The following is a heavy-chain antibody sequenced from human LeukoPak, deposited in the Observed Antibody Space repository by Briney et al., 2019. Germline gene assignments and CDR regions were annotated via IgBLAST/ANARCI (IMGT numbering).Heavy chain of an antibody. CDR1: GGTFSSYA. V-gene: IGHV1-69*13. D-gene: IGHD6-6*01. J-gene: IGHJ6*03. Sequence: SVKVSCKASGGTFSSYAISWVRQAPGQGLEWMGGIIPIFGTANYAQKFQGRVTITADESTSTAYMELSSLRSEDTAVYYCARERGSSSLYYYYMDVWGKGTTVTVSS. CDR3: ARERGSSSLYYYYMDV. CDR2: IIPIFGTA.